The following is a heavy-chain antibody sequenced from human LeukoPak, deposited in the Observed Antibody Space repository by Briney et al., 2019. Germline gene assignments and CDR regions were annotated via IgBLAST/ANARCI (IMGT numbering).Heavy chain of an antibody. CDR1: GYTFTTYG. D-gene: IGHD5-12*01. J-gene: IGHJ4*02. V-gene: IGHV1-18*01. CDR3: ARGRSASDYHDY. Sequence: ASVKVSCKASGYTFTTYGITWVRQAPGQGLEWVGWISAYSGNTKYTQNLQGRVTMTTDTSTTTAYMELSSLRSDDTAVYYCARGRSASDYHDYWGQGTLVTVSS. CDR2: ISAYSGNT.